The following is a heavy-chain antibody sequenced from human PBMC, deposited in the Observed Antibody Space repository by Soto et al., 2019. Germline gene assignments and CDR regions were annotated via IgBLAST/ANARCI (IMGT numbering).Heavy chain of an antibody. V-gene: IGHV3-13*01. CDR1: GFTFSSYD. CDR2: IATAGDT. CDR3: ARAVKTGYDFWSGYHYYYYMDV. J-gene: IGHJ6*03. D-gene: IGHD3-3*01. Sequence: EVQLVESGGGLVQPGGSLRLSCAASGFTFSSYDMHWVRQATGKGLEWVSAIATAGDTYYPGSVKGRFTISRENAKNSLYLPINSLRAGDTAVYYCARAVKTGYDFWSGYHYYYYMDVWGKGTTDTVSS.